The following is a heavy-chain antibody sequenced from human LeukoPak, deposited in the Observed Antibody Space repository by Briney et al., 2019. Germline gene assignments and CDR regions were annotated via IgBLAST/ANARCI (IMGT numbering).Heavy chain of an antibody. D-gene: IGHD3-10*01. V-gene: IGHV1-69*13. Sequence: ASVKVSCKASGGTFSSYAISWVRQAPGQGLEWMGGIIPIFGTANYAQKFQGRVTITADESTSTAYMELSSLRSEDTAVYYCARAPAYGSGKTYDYWGQGTLVTVSS. CDR1: GGTFSSYA. CDR3: ARAPAYGSGKTYDY. J-gene: IGHJ4*02. CDR2: IIPIFGTA.